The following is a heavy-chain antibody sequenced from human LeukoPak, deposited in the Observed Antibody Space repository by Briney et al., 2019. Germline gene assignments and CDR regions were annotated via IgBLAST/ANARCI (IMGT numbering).Heavy chain of an antibody. CDR2: ISAYNGNT. CDR1: GYTFTSYG. V-gene: IGHV1-18*01. J-gene: IGHJ6*02. CDR3: ARGGYNWNDGYYYYGMDV. Sequence: ASVKVSCKASGYTFTSYGFSWVRQAPGQGLEWMGWISAYNGNTNYAQKLQDRVTMTTDTSTSTVYMELRSLRSDDTAVYYCARGGYNWNDGYYYYGMDVWGQGTTVTVSS. D-gene: IGHD1-1*01.